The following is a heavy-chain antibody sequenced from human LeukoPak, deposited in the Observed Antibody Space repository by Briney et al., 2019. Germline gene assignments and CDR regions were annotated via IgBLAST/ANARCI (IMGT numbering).Heavy chain of an antibody. J-gene: IGHJ6*02. V-gene: IGHV3-73*01. Sequence: PGGSLRLSCAASGFTFSGSAMHWVRQASGKGLEWVGRIRSKANSYATAYAASVKGRFTISRDDSKNTAYLQMNSLKTEDTAVYYCAKDVGGATVTENTPRGYGMDVWGQGTTVTVSS. CDR1: GFTFSGSA. CDR2: IRSKANSYAT. D-gene: IGHD4-11*01. CDR3: AKDVGGATVTENTPRGYGMDV.